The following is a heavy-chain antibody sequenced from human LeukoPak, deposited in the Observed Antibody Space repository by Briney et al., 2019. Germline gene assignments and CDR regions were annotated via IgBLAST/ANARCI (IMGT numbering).Heavy chain of an antibody. J-gene: IGHJ5*02. Sequence: SSETLSLTCTVSGGSISSYYWSWIRQPPGKGLEWIRYIYYSGSTNYNPSLKSRVTISVDTSKNQFSLKLSSVTAADTAVYYCARGEDYDFWSGYYPNWFDPWGQGTLVTVSS. CDR1: GGSISSYY. CDR2: IYYSGST. V-gene: IGHV4-59*01. D-gene: IGHD3-3*01. CDR3: ARGEDYDFWSGYYPNWFDP.